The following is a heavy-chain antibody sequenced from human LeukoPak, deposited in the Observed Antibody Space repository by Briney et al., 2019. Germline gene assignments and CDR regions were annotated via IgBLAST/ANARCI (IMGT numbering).Heavy chain of an antibody. CDR3: AKPSGSGVDY. D-gene: IGHD1-26*01. Sequence: GGSLRLSCGASGFTFSAHDMHWVRQAPGKGLEWVAFIRYDGSHEYYADSVKGRFTISRDNSKNTLYLQMNSVRSEDTALYYCAKPSGSGVDYWGQGTRVTVSS. CDR1: GFTFSAHD. V-gene: IGHV3-30*02. J-gene: IGHJ4*01. CDR2: IRYDGSHE.